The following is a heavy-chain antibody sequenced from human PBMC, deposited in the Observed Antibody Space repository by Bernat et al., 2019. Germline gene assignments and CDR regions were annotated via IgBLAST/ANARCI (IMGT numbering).Heavy chain of an antibody. CDR3: ARGPDIPATSSFTHGMDV. CDR2: IHSDGTT. D-gene: IGHD2-2*01. CDR1: GFTFSKYW. V-gene: IGHV3-74*01. Sequence: EVQLVESGGGLVQPGGSLRLSCEVSGFTFSKYWMHWFRQAPGKGLVWVSRIHSDGTTIYADSVKGRFTMSRENAKITLYLQMNSLSAEDTAVYYCARGPDIPATSSFTHGMDVWGQGTTVTVSS. J-gene: IGHJ6*02.